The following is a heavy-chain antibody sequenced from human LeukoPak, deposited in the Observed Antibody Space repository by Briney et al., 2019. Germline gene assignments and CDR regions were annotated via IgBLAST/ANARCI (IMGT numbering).Heavy chain of an antibody. V-gene: IGHV3-30*04. D-gene: IGHD5-18*01. J-gene: IGHJ4*02. CDR1: GFTFSAYA. CDR3: ARGRNSALVTPSDH. Sequence: GGSLRLSCAASGFTFSAYAMYWVRQAPGKGLEWVAVISYDGSNAYYADSVKGRFTISRDTSKNTLYLQMNSLRPEDTAVYYCARGRNSALVTPSDHWGQGALVTVSS. CDR2: ISYDGSNA.